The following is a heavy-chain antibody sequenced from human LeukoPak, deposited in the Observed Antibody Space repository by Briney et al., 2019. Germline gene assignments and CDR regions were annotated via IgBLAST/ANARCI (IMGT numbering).Heavy chain of an antibody. CDR3: ARDSTGGAFDI. D-gene: IGHD1-1*01. V-gene: IGHV4-30-2*01. CDR2: IYHSGST. Sequence: NPSETLSLTCTVSGGSISSGGYYWSWIRQPPGKGLEWIGYIYHSGSTYYNPSLKSRVTISVDRSKNQFSLKLSSVTAADTAVYYCARDSTGGAFDIWGQGTMVTVSS. CDR1: GGSISSGGYY. J-gene: IGHJ3*02.